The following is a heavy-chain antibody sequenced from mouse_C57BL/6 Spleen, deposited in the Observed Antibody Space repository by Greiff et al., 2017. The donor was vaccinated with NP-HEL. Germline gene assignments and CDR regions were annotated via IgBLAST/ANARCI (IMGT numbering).Heavy chain of an antibody. V-gene: IGHV5-6*01. D-gene: IGHD1-1*01. Sequence: EVKVVESGGDLVKPGGSLKLSCAASGFTFSSYGMSWVRQTPDKRLEWVATISSGGSYTYYPDSVKGRFTISRDNAKNTLYLQMSSLKSEDTAMYYCARQGLRGYYFDYWGQGTTLTVSS. J-gene: IGHJ2*01. CDR1: GFTFSSYG. CDR2: ISSGGSYT. CDR3: ARQGLRGYYFDY.